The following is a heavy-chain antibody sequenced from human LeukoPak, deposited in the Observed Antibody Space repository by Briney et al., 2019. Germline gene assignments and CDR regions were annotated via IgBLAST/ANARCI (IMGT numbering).Heavy chain of an antibody. Sequence: GGSLRLSCAASGFTFSSYAMSWVRQAPGKGLEWVANIKQDGSQKYYVDSVKGRFTISRDNAKNSLYLQMNSLRAEDTAVYYCARDLGNYYYFDYWGQGTLVTVSS. D-gene: IGHD1-7*01. CDR1: GFTFSSYA. V-gene: IGHV3-7*01. CDR2: IKQDGSQK. CDR3: ARDLGNYYYFDY. J-gene: IGHJ4*02.